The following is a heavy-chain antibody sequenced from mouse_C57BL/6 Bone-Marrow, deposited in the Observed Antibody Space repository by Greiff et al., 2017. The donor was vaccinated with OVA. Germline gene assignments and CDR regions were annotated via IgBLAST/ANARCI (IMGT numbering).Heavy chain of an antibody. CDR3: ARWDYYAMDY. Sequence: EVKLVESGGGLVKPGGSLKLSCAASGFTFSDYGMHWVRQAPEKGLEWVAYISSGSSTIYYADTVKGRFTIARDNAKNTLFLQMTSLRSEDTAMYYCARWDYYAMDYWGQGTSVTVSS. CDR1: GFTFSDYG. V-gene: IGHV5-17*01. CDR2: ISSGSSTI. J-gene: IGHJ4*01.